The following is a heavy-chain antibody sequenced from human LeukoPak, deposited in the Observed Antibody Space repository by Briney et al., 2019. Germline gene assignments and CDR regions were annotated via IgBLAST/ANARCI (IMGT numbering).Heavy chain of an antibody. Sequence: PGRSLRLSCAASGLIFDAYAMHWVRQAPGRGLEWVSGINWNSGRIGYADSVKGRFTISRDNAKNSLFLQMNSLRVEDTALYYCVKDRSGYYAYSFDVWGQGTLVTVSS. J-gene: IGHJ3*01. CDR1: GLIFDAYA. V-gene: IGHV3-9*01. CDR2: INWNSGRI. D-gene: IGHD3-22*01. CDR3: VKDRSGYYAYSFDV.